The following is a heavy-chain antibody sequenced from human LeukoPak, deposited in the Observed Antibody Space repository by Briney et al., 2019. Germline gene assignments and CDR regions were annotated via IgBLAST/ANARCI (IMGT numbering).Heavy chain of an antibody. CDR2: IYHSGST. V-gene: IGHV4-30-2*05. D-gene: IGHD3-10*01. J-gene: IGHJ3*02. Sequence: SETLSLTCTVSGGSISSGGYYWSWIRQPPGKGLEWIGYIYHSGSTYYNPSLKSRVTISVDTSKNQFSLKLSSVTAADTAVYYCAQTPRTDKSGYYYGSGSWDAFDIWGQGTMVTVSS. CDR1: GGSISSGGYY. CDR3: AQTPRTDKSGYYYGSGSWDAFDI.